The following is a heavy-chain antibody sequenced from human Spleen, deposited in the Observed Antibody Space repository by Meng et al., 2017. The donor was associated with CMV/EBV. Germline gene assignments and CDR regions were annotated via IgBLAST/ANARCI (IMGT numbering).Heavy chain of an antibody. D-gene: IGHD4-23*01. CDR1: GFSFSNHY. CDR2: INWNGGSR. J-gene: IGHJ5*02. CDR3: ASAFRSRGVTASFDP. Sequence: GESLKISCAASGFSFSNHYMAWVRQTPGKGLEWVSGINWNGGSRAYAESVKGRFTISRDNAKNSLYLQMNSLRAEDTAFYYCASAFRSRGVTASFDPWGQGTLVTVSS. V-gene: IGHV3-20*04.